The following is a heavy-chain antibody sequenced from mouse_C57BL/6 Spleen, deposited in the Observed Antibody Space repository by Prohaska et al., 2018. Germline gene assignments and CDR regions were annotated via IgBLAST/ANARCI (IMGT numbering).Heavy chain of an antibody. CDR1: GYTFTSYW. CDR2: INPSNGGT. D-gene: IGHD1-1*01. CDR3: ARRRNYDYAMDY. V-gene: IGHV1-53*01. Sequence: TELVKPGASVKLSCKASGYTFTSYWMHWVKQRPGQGIEWIGNINPSNGGTNYNEKFKIKATLTVDKSSSTAYMQLSSLTSEDSAVYYCARRRNYDYAMDYWGQGTSVTVSS. J-gene: IGHJ4*01.